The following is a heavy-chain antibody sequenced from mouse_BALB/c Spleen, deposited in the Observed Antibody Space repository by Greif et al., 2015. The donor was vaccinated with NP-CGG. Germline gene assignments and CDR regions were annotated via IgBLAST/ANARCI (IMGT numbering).Heavy chain of an antibody. CDR2: IYPGSGNT. V-gene: IGHV1-84*02. J-gene: IGHJ4*01. CDR3: ARRTGTEAMDY. Sequence: VQLQQSGPELVKPGASVKISCKASGYTFTDYYINWEKQKPGQGLEWIGWIYPGSGNTKYNEKFKGKATLTVDTSSSTAYMQLSSLTSEDTAVYFCARRTGTEAMDYWGQGTSVTVSS. D-gene: IGHD4-1*01. CDR1: GYTFTDYY.